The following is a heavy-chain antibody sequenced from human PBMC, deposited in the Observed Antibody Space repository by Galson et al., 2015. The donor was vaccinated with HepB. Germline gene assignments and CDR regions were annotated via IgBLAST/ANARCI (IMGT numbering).Heavy chain of an antibody. Sequence: SLRLSCAASGFTFTTYAMTWVRQAPGKGLEWVSAVSPTGDRTFYADSVKGRFTISRDNSRNTVSLELNSLRGEDTAIFYCARVSSVTTWHDMPLCFDHWGQGALVTVTS. J-gene: IGHJ4*02. CDR2: VSPTGDRT. CDR3: ARVSSVTTWHDMPLCFDH. V-gene: IGHV3-23*01. D-gene: IGHD1-1*01. CDR1: GFTFTTYA.